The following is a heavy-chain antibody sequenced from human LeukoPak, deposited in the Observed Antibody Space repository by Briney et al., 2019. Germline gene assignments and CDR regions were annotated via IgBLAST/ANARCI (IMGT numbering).Heavy chain of an antibody. D-gene: IGHD1-26*01. CDR2: IYYSGST. CDR1: SGSISSYY. J-gene: IGHJ3*02. CDR3: ASTNSGRLDAFDI. Sequence: SETLSLTCTVSSGSISSYYWSWIRQPPGKGLEWIGYIYYSGSTNYNPSLKSRVTISVDTSKNQFSLKLSSVTAADTAVYYCASTNSGRLDAFDIWGQGTMVTVSS. V-gene: IGHV4-59*01.